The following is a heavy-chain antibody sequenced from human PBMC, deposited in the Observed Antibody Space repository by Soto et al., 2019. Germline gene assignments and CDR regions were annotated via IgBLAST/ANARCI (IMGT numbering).Heavy chain of an antibody. CDR1: GGSISSYY. CDR3: ARGDSGYDGGGFDY. V-gene: IGHV4-59*01. J-gene: IGHJ4*02. Sequence: SETLPLTCTVSGGSISSYYWSWIRQPPGKGLEWIGYIYYSGSTNYNPSLKSRVTISVDTSKNQFSLKLSSVTAADTAVYYCARGDSGYDGGGFDYWGQGTLVTVSS. CDR2: IYYSGST. D-gene: IGHD5-12*01.